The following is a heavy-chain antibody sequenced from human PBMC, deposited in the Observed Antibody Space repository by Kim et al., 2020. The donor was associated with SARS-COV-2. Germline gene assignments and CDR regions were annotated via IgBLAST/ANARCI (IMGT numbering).Heavy chain of an antibody. CDR3: ARGIAVAGTDY. D-gene: IGHD6-19*01. CDR2: N. J-gene: IGHJ4*02. Sequence: NDYAVSVKNRITINPATSKNQFSLQLNSVTPGDTAVYYCARGIAVAGTDYWGQGTLVTVSS. V-gene: IGHV6-1*01.